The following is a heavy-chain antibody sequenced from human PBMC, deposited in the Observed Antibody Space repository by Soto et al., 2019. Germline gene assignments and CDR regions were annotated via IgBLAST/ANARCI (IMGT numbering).Heavy chain of an antibody. V-gene: IGHV1-18*01. CDR2: ISAYNGNT. CDR3: ARMTFWDIVVVVAAKGFGY. Sequence: ASVKVSCKASGYTFTSYGISWVRQAPGQGLEWMGWISAYNGNTNYAQKLQGRVTMTTDTSTSTAYMELRSLRSDDTAVYYCARMTFWDIVVVVAAKGFGYWGQGTLVTVSS. D-gene: IGHD2-15*01. J-gene: IGHJ4*02. CDR1: GYTFTSYG.